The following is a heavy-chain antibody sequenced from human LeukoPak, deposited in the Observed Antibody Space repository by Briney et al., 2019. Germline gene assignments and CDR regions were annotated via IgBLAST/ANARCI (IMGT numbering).Heavy chain of an antibody. CDR1: GGSISSDY. CDR2: IYYSGST. V-gene: IGHV4-59*12. CDR3: ARLAIQTGSAFDY. Sequence: SETLSLTCTVSGGSISSDYWSWIRQPPGKGLEWIGYIYYSGSTNYNPSLKSRVTISVDKSKNQFSLKLSSVTAADTAVYYCARLAIQTGSAFDYWGQGTLVTVSS. D-gene: IGHD3-9*01. J-gene: IGHJ4*02.